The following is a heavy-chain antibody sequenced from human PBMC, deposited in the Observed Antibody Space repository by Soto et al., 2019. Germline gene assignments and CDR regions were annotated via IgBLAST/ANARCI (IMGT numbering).Heavy chain of an antibody. V-gene: IGHV4-34*01. CDR3: ARGDQEVVRGVRIRAFDI. J-gene: IGHJ3*02. CDR1: GGSFSGYY. CDR2: INHSGST. D-gene: IGHD3-10*01. Sequence: KASETLSLTCAVYGGSFSGYYWSWIRQPPGKGLEWIGEINHSGSTNYNPSLKSRVTISVDTSKNQFSLKLSSVTAADTAVYYCARGDQEVVRGVRIRAFDIWGQGTMVTVSS.